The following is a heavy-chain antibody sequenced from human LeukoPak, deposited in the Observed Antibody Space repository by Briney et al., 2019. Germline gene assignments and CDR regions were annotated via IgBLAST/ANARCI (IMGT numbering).Heavy chain of an antibody. J-gene: IGHJ4*02. CDR3: ARDVVWSGYDILTGYYSSPFDY. V-gene: IGHV1-18*01. CDR1: GYTFTSYG. D-gene: IGHD3-9*01. CDR2: ISAYNGNT. Sequence: ASVKVSCKASGYTFTSYGISWVRQAPGQGLEWMGWISAYNGNTNYAQKLQGRATMTTDTSTSTAYMELRSLRSDDTAVYYCARDVVWSGYDILTGYYSSPFDYWGQGTLVTVSS.